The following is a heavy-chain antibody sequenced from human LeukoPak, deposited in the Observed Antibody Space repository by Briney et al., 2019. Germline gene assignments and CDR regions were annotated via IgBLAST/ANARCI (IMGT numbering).Heavy chain of an antibody. V-gene: IGHV3-11*04. CDR3: ARVRDPNYYYMDA. Sequence: GGSLRLSCAVSGFTFSDYYMSWIRQAPGKGLEWVSYISSSGSTIYYADSVKGRFTISRDNAKNSLYLQMNSLRAEDTAVYYCARVRDPNYYYMDAWGKGTTVTVSS. CDR1: GFTFSDYY. D-gene: IGHD3-10*01. J-gene: IGHJ6*03. CDR2: ISSSGSTI.